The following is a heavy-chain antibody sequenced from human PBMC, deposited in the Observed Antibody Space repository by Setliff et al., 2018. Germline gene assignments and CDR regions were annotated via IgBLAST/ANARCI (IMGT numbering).Heavy chain of an antibody. J-gene: IGHJ4*02. V-gene: IGHV3-74*01. D-gene: IGHD6-19*01. CDR2: INSDGSST. CDR1: GFTFSSYW. Sequence: PGGSLRLSCAASGFTFSSYWMHWVRQAPGKGLVWVSRINSDGSSTSYADSVKGRFTISRDNAKNTLYLQVNSLRAEDTAVYYCARATFRMAGKLPPSVGFDYWGQGTLVTVSS. CDR3: ARATFRMAGKLPPSVGFDY.